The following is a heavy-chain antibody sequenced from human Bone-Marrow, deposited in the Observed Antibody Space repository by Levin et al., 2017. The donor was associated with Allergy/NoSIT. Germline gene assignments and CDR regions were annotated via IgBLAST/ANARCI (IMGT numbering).Heavy chain of an antibody. V-gene: IGHV6-1*01. CDR1: GDSVSSNSAI. J-gene: IGHJ4*02. CDR2: TYYRSKCFN. CDR3: PRVPPRDSALMTYGLPH. Sequence: SQTLSLTCAISGDSVSSNSAIWYWIRQSPSRGLEWLGRTYYRSKCFNEYALSVKSRITINPDTSTNEVSLQLTSVTPEDTAVYYCPRVPPRDSALMTYGLPHWGQGTLVTVSS. D-gene: IGHD2-8*01.